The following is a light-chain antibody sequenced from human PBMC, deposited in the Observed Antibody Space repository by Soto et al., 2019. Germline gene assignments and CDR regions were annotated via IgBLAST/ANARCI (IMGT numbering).Light chain of an antibody. J-gene: IGKJ2*01. CDR2: DAS. Sequence: VLTQSPATLSLSPGERATLSCRASQAVSTYVAWYQHKPGQAPRLLIYDASNRATGVPFRFSGSGSGTDFTLTVSSLEPEDFAVYYCQQYDNLPYTFGQGTKLEIK. V-gene: IGKV3-11*01. CDR1: QAVSTY. CDR3: QQYDNLPYT.